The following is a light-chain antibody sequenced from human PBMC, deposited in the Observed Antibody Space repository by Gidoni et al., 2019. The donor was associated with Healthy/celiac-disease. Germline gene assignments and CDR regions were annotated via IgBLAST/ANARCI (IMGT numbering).Light chain of an antibody. CDR2: QDT. V-gene: IGLV3-1*01. CDR1: NLGDKY. CDR3: QAWDSSTAV. Sequence: YELTQPPSVSMSPGQTASIPCSGDNLGDKYACWYQQKPGQSPVLVIYQDTKRPSGIPERFSGSNSGNTATLTISGTQAMDEADYYCQAWDSSTAVFGGGTKLTVL. J-gene: IGLJ2*01.